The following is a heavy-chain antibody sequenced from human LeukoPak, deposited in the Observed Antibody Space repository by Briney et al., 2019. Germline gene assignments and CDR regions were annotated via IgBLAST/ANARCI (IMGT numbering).Heavy chain of an antibody. CDR1: GGSFSGYY. V-gene: IGHV4-34*01. J-gene: IGHJ5*02. CDR2: INHSGST. D-gene: IGHD3-22*01. CDR3: ARVNYDSSAYL. Sequence: KPSETLSLTCAVYGGSFSGYYWSWIRQPPGKGLEWIGEINHSGSTNYNPSLKSRVTISVDTSKNQFSLKLSSVTAADTAVYYCARVNYDSSAYLWGQGTLVTVSS.